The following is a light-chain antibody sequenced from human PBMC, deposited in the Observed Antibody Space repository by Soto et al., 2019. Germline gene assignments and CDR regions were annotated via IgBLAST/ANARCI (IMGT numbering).Light chain of an antibody. Sequence: QSVLTQPPSASGSPGQSVTISCTGTSSDVGNYNYVSWYQQYPGKAPKLMIYAVNKRPSGVPDRFSGSKSGNTASLTVSGLQAEDEADYYCTSYAAGKNVVFGGGTKLTVL. CDR3: TSYAAGKNVV. CDR1: SSDVGNYNY. J-gene: IGLJ2*01. CDR2: AVN. V-gene: IGLV2-8*01.